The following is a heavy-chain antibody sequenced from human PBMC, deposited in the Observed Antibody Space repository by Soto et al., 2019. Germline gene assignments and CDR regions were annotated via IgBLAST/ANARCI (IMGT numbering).Heavy chain of an antibody. V-gene: IGHV6-1*01. D-gene: IGHD2-2*01. CDR1: GDSVSSNSAA. CDR3: ASVSPICSSTSRNYSYYGMDV. J-gene: IGHJ6*02. Sequence: SQTLSLTCAISGDSVSSNSAAWNWIRQSPSRGLEWLGRTYYRSKWYNDEAVSVKSGITIKPDTSKNQFFLQLNSVTSEDTAVYYCASVSPICSSTSRNYSYYGMDVWGQGNTVTVSS. CDR2: TYYRSKWYN.